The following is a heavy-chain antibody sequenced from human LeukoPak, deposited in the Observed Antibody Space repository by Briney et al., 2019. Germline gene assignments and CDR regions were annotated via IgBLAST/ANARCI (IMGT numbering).Heavy chain of an antibody. Sequence: ASVKVSCKASGYTFTSYYMHWVRQAPGQGLEWMGIINPSGGSTSYAQKFQGRVTMTRDMSTSTVYMELSSLRSEDTAVYYCARDLYCTNGVCYRFAYWGQGTLVTVSS. V-gene: IGHV1-46*01. CDR1: GYTFTSYY. CDR3: ARDLYCTNGVCYRFAY. CDR2: INPSGGST. D-gene: IGHD2-8*01. J-gene: IGHJ4*02.